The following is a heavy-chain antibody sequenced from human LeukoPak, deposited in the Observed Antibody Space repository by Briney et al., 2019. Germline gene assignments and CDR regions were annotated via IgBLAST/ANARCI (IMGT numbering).Heavy chain of an antibody. CDR1: GFTFSDYY. Sequence: GGSLRLSCAASGFTFSDYYMSRIRQAPGKGLEWVSYISSSGSTIYYADSVKGRFTISRDNAKNSLYLQMNSLRAEDTAVYYCARDGDYGSGQFDAFDIWGQGTMVTVSS. CDR3: ARDGDYGSGQFDAFDI. V-gene: IGHV3-11*01. CDR2: ISSSGSTI. D-gene: IGHD3-10*01. J-gene: IGHJ3*02.